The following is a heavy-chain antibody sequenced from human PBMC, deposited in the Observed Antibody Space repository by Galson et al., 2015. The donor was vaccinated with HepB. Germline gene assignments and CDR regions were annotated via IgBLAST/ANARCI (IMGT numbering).Heavy chain of an antibody. CDR2: IWHDGSNQ. Sequence: SLRLSCAASGFIFSRHGIHWVRQAPGKGLECVAMIWHDGSNQLYADSVKGRFTISRDNSKNTLYLQMNSLRAKDTAVYYCVRESLMAMVTFDLWGRGTLVTVSS. V-gene: IGHV3-33*01. CDR3: VRESLMAMVTFDL. J-gene: IGHJ4*02. D-gene: IGHD5-18*01. CDR1: GFIFSRHG.